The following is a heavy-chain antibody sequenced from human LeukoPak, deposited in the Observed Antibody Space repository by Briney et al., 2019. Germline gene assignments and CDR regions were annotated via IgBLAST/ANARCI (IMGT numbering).Heavy chain of an antibody. J-gene: IGHJ4*02. CDR2: ISGSGGST. V-gene: IGHV3-23*01. Sequence: PGGSLRLSCAASGFTFSSYAMSWIRQAPGKGLEWVSAISGSGGSTYYADSVKGRFTISRDNSKNTLYLQMNSLRTEDTAVYYCAKDIMTTVTTSADYWGQGTLVTVSS. CDR3: AKDIMTTVTTSADY. CDR1: GFTFSSYA. D-gene: IGHD4-17*01.